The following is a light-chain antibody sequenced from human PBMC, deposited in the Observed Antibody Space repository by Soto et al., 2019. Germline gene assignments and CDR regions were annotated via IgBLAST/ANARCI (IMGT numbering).Light chain of an antibody. CDR2: GAS. CDR3: QHYGSALFT. CDR1: QSVSSSY. V-gene: IGKV3-20*01. Sequence: EIVLTQSPGTLSLSPGERATLSCRASQSVSSSYLAWYQQKPGQARRLLIYGASSRATGIPDRFSGSGSRTDFTHTISSLEPEDFAVYYCQHYGSALFTFGPGTKVDVK. J-gene: IGKJ3*01.